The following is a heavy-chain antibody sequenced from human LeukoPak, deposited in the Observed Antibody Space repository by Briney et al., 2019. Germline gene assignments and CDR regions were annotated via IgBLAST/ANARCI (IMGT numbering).Heavy chain of an antibody. CDR2: IDDSGGP. CDR3: ARKIVVVPAASAGWFDP. J-gene: IGHJ5*02. CDR1: CGSSRGYY. D-gene: IGHD2-2*01. V-gene: IGHV4-34*01. Sequence: SETLSLTCAVYCGSSRGYYWTWIWIPQPPGKGLEWIGEIDDSGGPTYNPSLKSRVTISVDTSKNQFSLKLSSVTAADTAVYYCARKIVVVPAASAGWFDPWGQGTLVTVSS.